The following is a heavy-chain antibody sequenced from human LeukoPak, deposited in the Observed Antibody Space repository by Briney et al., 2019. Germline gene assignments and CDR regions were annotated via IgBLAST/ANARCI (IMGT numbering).Heavy chain of an antibody. D-gene: IGHD2-21*01. CDR1: GGSVRPYF. J-gene: IGHJ5*02. CDR2: IDYSGST. CDR3: ARHRDGFDP. Sequence: KPSETLSLTCTVPGGSVRPYFWNWIRQSPGKGLEWLAFIDYSGSTSYNPSLKSRVTISVDTSKNQFSLKLSSVTAADTAVYYCARHRDGFDPWGQGTLVTVSS. V-gene: IGHV4-59*08.